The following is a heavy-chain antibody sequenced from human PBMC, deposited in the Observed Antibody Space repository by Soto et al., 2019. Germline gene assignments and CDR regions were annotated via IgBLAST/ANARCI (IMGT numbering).Heavy chain of an antibody. Sequence: SETLSLTCSVSGGSIRSYYWIWIRQPPGKGLEWIGYIHYSGSTYYNPSLKSRVTISVDTSKNQFSLKLSSVTAADTAVYYCARHLTYCSAGSCYSDFPYYGMDVWGQRTTVTVSS. CDR1: GGSIRSYY. V-gene: IGHV4-59*04. CDR3: ARHLTYCSAGSCYSDFPYYGMDV. CDR2: IHYSGST. J-gene: IGHJ6*02. D-gene: IGHD2-15*01.